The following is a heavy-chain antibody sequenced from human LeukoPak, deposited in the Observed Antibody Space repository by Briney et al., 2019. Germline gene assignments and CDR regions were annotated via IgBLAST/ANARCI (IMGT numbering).Heavy chain of an antibody. Sequence: GESLRISCKGSGYIFTTYWISWVRQMPGKGLEWMGRIDPSDSYTDYSPSFQGHVTISADKSSSTAYLHWNSLTASDTAMYYCARGPRGRALRPFDYWGQGTLVTVSS. CDR3: ARGPRGRALRPFDY. D-gene: IGHD3-10*01. J-gene: IGHJ4*02. V-gene: IGHV5-10-1*01. CDR1: GYIFTTYW. CDR2: IDPSDSYT.